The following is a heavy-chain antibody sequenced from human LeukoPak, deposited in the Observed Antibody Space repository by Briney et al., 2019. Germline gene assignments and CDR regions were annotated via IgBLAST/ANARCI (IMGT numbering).Heavy chain of an antibody. CDR1: GFTLSSYW. D-gene: IGHD6-13*01. Sequence: GGSLRLSCAASGFTLSSYWMNWARQAPGKGLEWVASISHNGNVNYYVDSVKGRFAISRDNAKNSLYLQMSSLRPEDTAVYYCVKDRWVDHWGQGTLVTVSS. CDR2: ISHNGNVN. CDR3: VKDRWVDH. J-gene: IGHJ4*02. V-gene: IGHV3-7*01.